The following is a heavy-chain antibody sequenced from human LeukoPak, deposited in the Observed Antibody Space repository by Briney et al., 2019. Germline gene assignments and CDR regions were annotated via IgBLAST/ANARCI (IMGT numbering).Heavy chain of an antibody. J-gene: IGHJ4*02. V-gene: IGHV1-69*06. D-gene: IGHD3-10*01. CDR1: GGTFSSYA. CDR2: IIPIFGTA. Sequence: ASVKVSCKASGGTFSSYAISWVRQAPGQGLEWMGGIIPIFGTANYAQKLQGRVTITADKTTSTAYMELSSLRSEDTAVYYCARDPLDGSGSYFGYWGQGTLVTVSS. CDR3: ARDPLDGSGSYFGY.